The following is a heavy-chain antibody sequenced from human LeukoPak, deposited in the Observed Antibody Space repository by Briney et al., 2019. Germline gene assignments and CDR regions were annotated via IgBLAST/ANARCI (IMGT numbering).Heavy chain of an antibody. CDR1: GFTFSSYA. CDR2: ISGSGGST. Sequence: GGSLRLSCAASGFTFSSYAMSWVRQAPGKGLEWVSAISGSGGSTYYADSVKGRFTISRDNSKNTLYLQMNSLRAEDTAVYYCAKSPTQYYGSGSYDYFDYWGQGTLVTVSS. D-gene: IGHD3-10*01. CDR3: AKSPTQYYGSGSYDYFDY. V-gene: IGHV3-23*01. J-gene: IGHJ4*02.